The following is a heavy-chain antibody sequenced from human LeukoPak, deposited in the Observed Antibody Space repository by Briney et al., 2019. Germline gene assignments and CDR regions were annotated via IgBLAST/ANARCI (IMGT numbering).Heavy chain of an antibody. V-gene: IGHV3-21*01. J-gene: IGHJ3*01. Sequence: GGSLRLSCAASGFTFSSYAMHWVRQAPGKGLEWVSSISSSSSYIYYADSVKGRFTISRDNAKNSLYLQMNSLRAEDTAVYYCAPLGVLISGYRAFWGQGTMVAVSS. D-gene: IGHD3-3*01. CDR2: ISSSSSYI. CDR3: APLGVLISGYRAF. CDR1: GFTFSSYA.